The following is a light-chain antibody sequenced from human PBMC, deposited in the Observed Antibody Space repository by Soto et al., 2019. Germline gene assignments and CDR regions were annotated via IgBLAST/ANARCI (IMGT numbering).Light chain of an antibody. CDR3: ATWDSVLTAVV. CDR2: DNN. Sequence: QSVLTQPPSVSAAPGQKVTISCSGSSSNIGNNYVSWYRQLPGTVPKVLIYDNNKRPSGIPDRFSGSKSDTSATLDITGLLTGDEADYYCATWDSVLTAVVFGGGTKLTVL. J-gene: IGLJ3*02. CDR1: SSNIGNNY. V-gene: IGLV1-51*01.